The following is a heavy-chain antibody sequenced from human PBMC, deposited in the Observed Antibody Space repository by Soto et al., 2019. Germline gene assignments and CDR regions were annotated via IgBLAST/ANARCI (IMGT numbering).Heavy chain of an antibody. Sequence: QVQLVESGGGVVQPGRSLRLSCAASGFTFSSYGMHWVRQAPGKGLEWVAVISYDGSNKYYAVSVKGRFTISRDNSKNTLYLQMNSLRAEDTAVYYCAKDPYYDTWFDPWGQGTLVTVSS. CDR1: GFTFSSYG. J-gene: IGHJ5*02. CDR2: ISYDGSNK. D-gene: IGHD3-9*01. V-gene: IGHV3-30*18. CDR3: AKDPYYDTWFDP.